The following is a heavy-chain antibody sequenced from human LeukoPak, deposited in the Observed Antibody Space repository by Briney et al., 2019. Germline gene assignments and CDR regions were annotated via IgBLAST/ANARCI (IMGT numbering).Heavy chain of an antibody. CDR2: ISGSGGST. V-gene: IGHV3-23*01. Sequence: GGSLRLSCAASGFTFSSYAMSWVRQAPGKGLEWVSAISGSGGSTYYADSVKGRFTISRDNSKNTLYLQMNSLRAEDTAVYYCASSLNSYYYGSGIIDYWGQGTLVTVSS. D-gene: IGHD3-10*01. CDR1: GFTFSSYA. CDR3: ASSLNSYYYGSGIIDY. J-gene: IGHJ4*02.